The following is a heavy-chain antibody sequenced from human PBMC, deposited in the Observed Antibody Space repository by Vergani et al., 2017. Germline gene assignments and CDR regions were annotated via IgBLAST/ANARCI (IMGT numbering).Heavy chain of an antibody. Sequence: QVQLQESGPGLVKPSETLSLTCTVSGGSISSYYWSWIRQPPGEGLEWIGYISYSGSTNYNPSLKSRVTISVDTSKNQFSLKLSAVTAADTAVYYCAGCVDRYYFYYGMDVWSQGSTVTVSS. CDR1: GGSISSYY. CDR3: AGCVDRYYFYYGMDV. V-gene: IGHV4-59*01. J-gene: IGHJ6*02. D-gene: IGHD2-15*01. CDR2: ISYSGST.